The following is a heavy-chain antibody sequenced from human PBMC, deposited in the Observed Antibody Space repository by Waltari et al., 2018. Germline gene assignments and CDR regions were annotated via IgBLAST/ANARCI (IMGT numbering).Heavy chain of an antibody. Sequence: QVQLQESGPGLVKPSETLSLTCTVSGGSISSYYWSWIRQPPGKGLEWIGYIYYSGSTNYNPSLKSRVTISVDTSKNQFSLKLSSVTAADTAVYYCARERGATGYWGQGTLVTVSS. CDR1: GGSISSYY. D-gene: IGHD3-10*01. CDR3: ARERGATGY. CDR2: IYYSGST. V-gene: IGHV4-59*01. J-gene: IGHJ4*02.